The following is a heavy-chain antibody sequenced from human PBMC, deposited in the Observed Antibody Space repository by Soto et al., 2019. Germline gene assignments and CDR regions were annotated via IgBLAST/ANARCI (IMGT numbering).Heavy chain of an antibody. Sequence: ASVKVSCKASGGTFSSYAISWVRQAPGQGLEWMGGIIPIFGTANYAQKFQGRVTITADESTSTAYMELSSLRSEDTAVYYCAIRRGKYYGPVGQAYFDYWGQGTLVTVSS. CDR2: IIPIFGTA. CDR1: GGTFSSYA. CDR3: AIRRGKYYGPVGQAYFDY. V-gene: IGHV1-69*13. J-gene: IGHJ4*02. D-gene: IGHD3-10*01.